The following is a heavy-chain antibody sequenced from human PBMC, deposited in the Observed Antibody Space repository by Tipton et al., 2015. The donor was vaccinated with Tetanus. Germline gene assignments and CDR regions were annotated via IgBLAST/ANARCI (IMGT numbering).Heavy chain of an antibody. CDR1: GFTFSNYA. V-gene: IGHV3-23*01. D-gene: IGHD6-19*01. CDR2: ITGSGSST. Sequence: SLRLSCAASGFTFSNYAMSWVRQAPGKGLEWVSGITGSGSSTYYAGSVKGRFTLSRDNSKYTLFLHMDPLRAEDTAVYYCAKEVDVSSGWRNFDYWGQGTLVTVSS. J-gene: IGHJ4*02. CDR3: AKEVDVSSGWRNFDY.